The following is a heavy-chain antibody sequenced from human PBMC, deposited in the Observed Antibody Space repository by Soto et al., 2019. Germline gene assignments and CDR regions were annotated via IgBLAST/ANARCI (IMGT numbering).Heavy chain of an antibody. Sequence: TSETLSLTCTVSGDSISSSNYYWGWIRQPPGTGLEWIGSMYNGGSTYYNPSLKSRVTISVDTSKNQFSLKLTSVTAADTAVYYCARDKITGLFDYWGQGTLVTVSS. CDR1: GDSISSSNYY. J-gene: IGHJ4*02. CDR2: MYNGGST. D-gene: IGHD2-8*02. CDR3: ARDKITGLFDY. V-gene: IGHV4-39*02.